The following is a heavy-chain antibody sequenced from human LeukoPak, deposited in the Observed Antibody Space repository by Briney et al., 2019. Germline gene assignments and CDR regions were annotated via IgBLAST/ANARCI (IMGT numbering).Heavy chain of an antibody. Sequence: TGGSLRLSCAASGFTFSSHWMHWVRQAPGKGLVWVSRLNTDGSSTVYADSVKGRFTISRDNAKNTLYLQMDSLRAEDTAVYHCARGYYDSNDSNRSNWFDPWGQGTLVTVSS. J-gene: IGHJ5*02. V-gene: IGHV3-74*01. CDR3: ARGYYDSNDSNRSNWFDP. D-gene: IGHD3-22*01. CDR1: GFTFSSHW. CDR2: LNTDGSST.